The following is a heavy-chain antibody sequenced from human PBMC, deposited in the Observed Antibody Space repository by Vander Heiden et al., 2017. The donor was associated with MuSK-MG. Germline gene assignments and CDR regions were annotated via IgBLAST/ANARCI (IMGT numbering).Heavy chain of an antibody. Sequence: QVQLVQSGAEVKQPRPSVQVSCKASGGLFSSYGFRWVRQAPGQGLEWLGEIIPILGVANYAQTFQGRVTITADESTSTAYMELSSLRSEDTAVYFCASQLGYCSGTSCYGFYYFDYWGQGTLVTVSS. CDR2: IIPILGVA. D-gene: IGHD2-2*01. CDR3: ASQLGYCSGTSCYGFYYFDY. V-gene: IGHV1-69*04. J-gene: IGHJ4*02. CDR1: GGLFSSYG.